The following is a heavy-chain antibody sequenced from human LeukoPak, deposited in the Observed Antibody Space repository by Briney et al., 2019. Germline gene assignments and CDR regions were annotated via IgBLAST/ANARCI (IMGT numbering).Heavy chain of an antibody. CDR1: GFTFSSYG. J-gene: IGHJ4*02. CDR3: AKGIMYDSSGYLDY. CDR2: ISYDGSNK. V-gene: IGHV3-30*18. D-gene: IGHD3-22*01. Sequence: PGGSLRLSCAASGFTFSSYGMHWVRQAPGKGLEWVAVISYDGSNKYYADSVKGRFTISRDNSKNTLYLQMNSLRAEDTAVYYCAKGIMYDSSGYLDYWGQGTLVTVSS.